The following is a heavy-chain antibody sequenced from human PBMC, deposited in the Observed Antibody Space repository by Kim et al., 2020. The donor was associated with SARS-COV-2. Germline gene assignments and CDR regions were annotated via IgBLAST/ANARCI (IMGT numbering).Heavy chain of an antibody. J-gene: IGHJ6*02. D-gene: IGHD3-10*01. Sequence: SVKGRFTISRDKTKNTLYLQMNSLRAEDTAVYYCARLGGYRDYYYGMDVWGQGTTVTVSS. V-gene: IGHV3-30*07. CDR3: ARLGGYRDYYYGMDV.